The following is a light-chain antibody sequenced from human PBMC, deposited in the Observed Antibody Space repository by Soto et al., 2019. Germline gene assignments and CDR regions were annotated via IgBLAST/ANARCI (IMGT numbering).Light chain of an antibody. Sequence: EIVWTQSPGTLSLSPGERATLSCRASQSVSSSYLAWYKQKPGQAPRLLIYGASSRATGIRDRFSGSGSGTDFTLTISRLEPEDFAVYYCQQYVISPTFGVGTTVEIK. CDR3: QQYVISPT. CDR1: QSVSSSY. V-gene: IGKV3-20*01. J-gene: IGKJ4*01. CDR2: GAS.